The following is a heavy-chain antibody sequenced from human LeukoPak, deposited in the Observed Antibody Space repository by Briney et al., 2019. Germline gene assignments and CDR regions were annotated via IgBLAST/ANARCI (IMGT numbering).Heavy chain of an antibody. Sequence: RTGGSLRLSCAASGFTFSSYSMNWVRQAPGKGLEWVSYISSSSSTIYYADSVKGRFTISRDNAKNSLYLQMNSPRAEDTAVYYCAGGYSISWYYYYYGMDVWGQGTTVTVSS. CDR2: ISSSSSTI. CDR1: GFTFSSYS. V-gene: IGHV3-48*01. J-gene: IGHJ6*02. D-gene: IGHD6-13*01. CDR3: AGGYSISWYYYYYGMDV.